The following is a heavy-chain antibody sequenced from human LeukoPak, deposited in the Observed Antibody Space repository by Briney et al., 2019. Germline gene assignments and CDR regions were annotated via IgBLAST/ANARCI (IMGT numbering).Heavy chain of an antibody. D-gene: IGHD5-18*01. J-gene: IGHJ6*02. CDR1: GFSFSSYW. V-gene: IGHV3-21*01. Sequence: PGGSLRLSCAASGFSFSSYWMNWVRRAPGKGLEWVSSISSSSSYIYYADSVKGRFTISRDNAKNSLYLQMNSLRAEDTAVYYCARDKSPDTAMGANYYYYYGMDVWGQGTTVTVSS. CDR3: ARDKSPDTAMGANYYYYYGMDV. CDR2: ISSSSSYI.